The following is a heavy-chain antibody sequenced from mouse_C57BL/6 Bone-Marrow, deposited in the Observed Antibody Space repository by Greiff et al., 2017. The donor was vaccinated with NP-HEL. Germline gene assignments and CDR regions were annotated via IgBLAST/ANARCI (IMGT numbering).Heavy chain of an antibody. V-gene: IGHV1-50*01. CDR2: IDPSDSYT. CDR1: GYTFTSYW. Sequence: QVQLQQPGAELVKPGASVKLSCKASGYTFTSYWMQWVKQRPGQGLEWIAEIDPSDSYTNYNQKFKGKATLTVDTSSSTSYMQLSSLTSEDSAVYYCARRHYYGSTYWYFDVWGTGTTVTVSS. J-gene: IGHJ1*03. D-gene: IGHD1-1*01. CDR3: ARRHYYGSTYWYFDV.